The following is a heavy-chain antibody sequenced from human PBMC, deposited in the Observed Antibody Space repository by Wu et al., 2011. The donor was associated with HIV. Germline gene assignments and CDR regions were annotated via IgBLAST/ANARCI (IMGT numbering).Heavy chain of an antibody. J-gene: IGHJ2*01. CDR2: INPTDGNT. V-gene: IGHV1-46*01. CDR3: ARSPRGTLPWWHLSRYLTGTRL. CDR1: GFTLTDHY. Sequence: QVQLMQSGAEVKRPGASVKISCTASGFTLTDHYMHWVRQVRGQGLEWMGIINPTDGNTKYEQRFEGRVTMTRDTPTNTVYMELSSLRFEDTAVYFCARSPRGTLPWWHLSRYLTGTRLWGRGTLVTVAA. D-gene: IGHD2-15*01.